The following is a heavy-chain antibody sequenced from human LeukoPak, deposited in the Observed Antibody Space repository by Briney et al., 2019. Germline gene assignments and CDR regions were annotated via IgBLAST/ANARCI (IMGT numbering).Heavy chain of an antibody. J-gene: IGHJ3*02. Sequence: GGSLRLSCAASGFTFSSYAMSWVRQAPGKGLEWVSAISGSGGSTCYADSVKGRFTISRDNSKNTLYLQMNSLRAEDTAVYYCAKALGIAVRAFDIWGQGTMVTVSS. CDR2: ISGSGGST. V-gene: IGHV3-23*01. D-gene: IGHD7-27*01. CDR3: AKALGIAVRAFDI. CDR1: GFTFSSYA.